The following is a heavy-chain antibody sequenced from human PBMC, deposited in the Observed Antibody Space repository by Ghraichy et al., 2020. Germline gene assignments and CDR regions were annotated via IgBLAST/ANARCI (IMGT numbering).Heavy chain of an antibody. Sequence: GGSLRLSCAAYGFTFSNYVMSWVRQAPGKGLQWVSFITGSAGSTYYAESVQGRFTISRDNSKNTLYLQLNSLRAEDTAVYYCAKIGSVGWYFDYWGQGTLVTVSS. D-gene: IGHD1-26*01. J-gene: IGHJ4*02. CDR1: GFTFSNYV. V-gene: IGHV3-23*01. CDR2: ITGSAGST. CDR3: AKIGSVGWYFDY.